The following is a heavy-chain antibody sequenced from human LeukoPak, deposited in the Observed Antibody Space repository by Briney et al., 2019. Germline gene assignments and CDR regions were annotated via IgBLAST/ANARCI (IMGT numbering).Heavy chain of an antibody. Sequence: GGSLRLSCAASGFTFSSYEMNWVRQAPGKGLEWVSYISSSGSTIYYADSVKGRFTISRDNAKNSLYLQMNSLRAEDTAVYYCAREIGAVAGNGDYWGQGTLVTVSS. D-gene: IGHD6-19*01. J-gene: IGHJ4*02. CDR3: AREIGAVAGNGDY. CDR1: GFTFSSYE. V-gene: IGHV3-48*03. CDR2: ISSSGSTI.